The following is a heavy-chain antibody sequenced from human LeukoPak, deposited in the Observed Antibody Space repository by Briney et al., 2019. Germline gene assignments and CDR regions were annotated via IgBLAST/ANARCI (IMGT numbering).Heavy chain of an antibody. Sequence: SVKVSCKASGGTFSSYAISWVRQAPGQGLEWMGGIIPVYGTSNYAQKFQGRLSIAADESTSTAYMELSSLRSEDTAVYYCAREARYYDILTGYYLYYFDYWGQGTLVTVSS. CDR2: IIPVYGTS. V-gene: IGHV1-69*13. CDR3: AREARYYDILTGYYLYYFDY. CDR1: GGTFSSYA. D-gene: IGHD3-9*01. J-gene: IGHJ4*02.